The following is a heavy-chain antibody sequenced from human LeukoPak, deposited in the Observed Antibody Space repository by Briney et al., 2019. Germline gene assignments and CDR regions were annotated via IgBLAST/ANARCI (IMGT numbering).Heavy chain of an antibody. V-gene: IGHV3-7*03. CDR2: IKQDGSEK. D-gene: IGHD3-22*01. J-gene: IGHJ4*02. CDR1: GFTFSSYW. Sequence: GGSLRLSCAASGFTFSSYWMSWVRQAPGKGLEWVANIKQDGSEKYYVDSVKGRFTISRDNAKNSLYLQMNSLRAEDTALYYCARRSAEYYDSSGQIALYYFDYWGQGTLVTVSS. CDR3: ARRSAEYYDSSGQIALYYFDY.